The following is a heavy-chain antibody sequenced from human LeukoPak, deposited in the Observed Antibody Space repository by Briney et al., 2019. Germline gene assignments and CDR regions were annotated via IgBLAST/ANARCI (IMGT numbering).Heavy chain of an antibody. J-gene: IGHJ6*02. CDR3: ARGNGYSSGWYLNYYYYGMDV. CDR1: GGSFSGYY. Sequence: SETLSLTCAVYGGSFSGYYWSWIRRPPGKGLEWIGEINHSGSTNYNPSLKSRVTISVDTSKNQFSLKLSSVTAADTAVYYCARGNGYSSGWYLNYYYYGMDVWGQGTTVTVSS. CDR2: INHSGST. V-gene: IGHV4-34*01. D-gene: IGHD6-19*01.